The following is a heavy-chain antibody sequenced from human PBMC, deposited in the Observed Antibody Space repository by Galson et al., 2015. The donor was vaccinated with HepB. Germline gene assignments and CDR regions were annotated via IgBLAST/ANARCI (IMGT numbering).Heavy chain of an antibody. V-gene: IGHV3-74*01. D-gene: IGHD5-24*01. CDR1: GFSFGDYW. CDR3: AREMAVGKRYYYVMDV. J-gene: IGHJ6*02. Sequence: SLRLSCAVSGFSFGDYWMHWVRLVPGKGLVWVSRIKSDGTDTSYADSVKGRFTISRDNAQNALYLQMNGLRVEDSALYYCAREMAVGKRYYYVMDVWGQGTTVTVSS. CDR2: IKSDGTDT.